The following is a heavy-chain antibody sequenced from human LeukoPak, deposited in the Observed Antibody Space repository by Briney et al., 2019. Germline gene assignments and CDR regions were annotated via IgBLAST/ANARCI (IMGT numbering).Heavy chain of an antibody. CDR3: ARAGDFSYYDFWSGAGGDYYHYMDV. J-gene: IGHJ6*03. V-gene: IGHV3-21*01. CDR1: GFTFSNFI. CDR2: ISSSSSYI. D-gene: IGHD3-3*01. Sequence: PGGSLRLSCAASGFTFSNFIMNWVRQAPGKGLEWVSSISSSSSYIYYADSVKGRFTISRDNAKNSLYLQMNSLRAEDTAVYYCARAGDFSYYDFWSGAGGDYYHYMDVWGKGTTVTVSS.